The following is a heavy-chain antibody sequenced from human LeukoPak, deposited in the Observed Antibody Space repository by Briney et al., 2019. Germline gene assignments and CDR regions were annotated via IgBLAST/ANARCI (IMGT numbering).Heavy chain of an antibody. V-gene: IGHV3-53*01. Sequence: GGSLRLSCAASGFTFSSYAMSWVRQAPGKGLEWVSVTYSNGRTYYADSVKGRFTISRDISKNTLYLQMNSLRAEDTAVYYCARVLSGRGSHYDYYYYMDVWGKGTTVTISS. CDR1: GFTFSSYA. J-gene: IGHJ6*03. CDR3: ARVLSGRGSHYDYYYYMDV. D-gene: IGHD3-10*01. CDR2: TYSNGRT.